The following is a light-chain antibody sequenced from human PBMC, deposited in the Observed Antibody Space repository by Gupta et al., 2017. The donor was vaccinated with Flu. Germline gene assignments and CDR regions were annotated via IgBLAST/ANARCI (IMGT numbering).Light chain of an antibody. Sequence: SSALSHYPPVSLALAHPVTIPCPGHRLRRSYSRWYQQKPAQAPVLFLYATHHRPSRHPYRFSGSSSGNTAGLTITGAQAEDEAEYDCNSRDSSENQQAVFGGGTKLTVL. CDR2: ATH. V-gene: IGLV3-19*01. CDR3: NSRDSSENQQAV. CDR1: RLRRSY. J-gene: IGLJ3*02.